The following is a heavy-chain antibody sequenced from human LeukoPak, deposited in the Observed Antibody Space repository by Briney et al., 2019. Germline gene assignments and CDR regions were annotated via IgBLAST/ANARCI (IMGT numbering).Heavy chain of an antibody. CDR2: IGGDGTDT. CDR3: AKAYCGGDCYPGDY. D-gene: IGHD2-21*02. Sequence: GGSLRLSCVVSGFTFDDYAVHWVRQAPGKGLEWVSLIGGDGTDTYYANSVKGRFTVSRDNSKKSLYLQMSSLRTEDTALYYCAKAYCGGDCYPGDYWGQGTLVTVSS. J-gene: IGHJ4*02. CDR1: GFTFDDYA. V-gene: IGHV3-43*02.